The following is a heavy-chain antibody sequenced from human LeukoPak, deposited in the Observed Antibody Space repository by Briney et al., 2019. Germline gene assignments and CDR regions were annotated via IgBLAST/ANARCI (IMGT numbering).Heavy chain of an antibody. CDR1: GFTVSSNY. J-gene: IGHJ4*02. Sequence: GGSLRLSCAASGFTVSSNYMTWVRQAPGKGLEWVSVIYSGGSTYYADSVKGRFTISRDNSKNTLYLQMNSLRAEDSAVYYCARDRSDIAAAGYFDYWAREPWSPSPQ. CDR2: IYSGGST. CDR3: ARDRSDIAAAGYFDY. D-gene: IGHD6-13*01. V-gene: IGHV3-53*01.